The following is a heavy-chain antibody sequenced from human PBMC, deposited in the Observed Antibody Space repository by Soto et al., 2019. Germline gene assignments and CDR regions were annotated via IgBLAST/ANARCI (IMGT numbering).Heavy chain of an antibody. CDR2: ISGSGGST. Sequence: EVQLLESGGGLVQPGGSLRLSCAASGFTFSSYAMSWVRQAPGKGLEWVSAISGSGGSTYYADSVKGRFTISRDNSKNTLYLQMNSLRAEDTAVYYCAKNPHSDIAARLGYGMDVWGQGTTVTVSS. D-gene: IGHD6-6*01. CDR3: AKNPHSDIAARLGYGMDV. J-gene: IGHJ6*02. CDR1: GFTFSSYA. V-gene: IGHV3-23*01.